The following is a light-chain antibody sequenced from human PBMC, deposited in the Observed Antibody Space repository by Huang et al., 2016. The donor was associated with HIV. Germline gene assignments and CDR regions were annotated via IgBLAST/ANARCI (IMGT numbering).Light chain of an antibody. CDR2: GAS. Sequence: ERVMTQSPATLSVAPGERVTLSCGASHSVSSNLAWYQQKPGQAPRLLIHGASTRATGIPARFSGSGSGTEFTLAISSLQSEDSGVYFCQQYDNWPLTFGQGTRLEIK. CDR3: QQYDNWPLT. J-gene: IGKJ5*01. V-gene: IGKV3-15*01. CDR1: HSVSSN.